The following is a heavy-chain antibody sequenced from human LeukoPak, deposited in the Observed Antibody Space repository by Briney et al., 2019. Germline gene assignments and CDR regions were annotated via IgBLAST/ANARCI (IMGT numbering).Heavy chain of an antibody. CDR3: ARDGTVNWFDP. D-gene: IGHD4-17*01. V-gene: IGHV4-61*02. CDR1: GCSISSGSYY. J-gene: IGHJ5*02. Sequence: TASQTLSLTCTISGCSISSGSYYGSWLRPPAGKGLEWIERIYTSGSTNYNPPLKRRVTISVDTSKNRFSLKLSSVTAADTAVYYCARDGTVNWFDPWGQGTLVTVSS. CDR2: IYTSGST.